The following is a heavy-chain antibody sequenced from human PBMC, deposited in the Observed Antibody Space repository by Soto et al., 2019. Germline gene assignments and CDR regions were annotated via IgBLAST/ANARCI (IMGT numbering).Heavy chain of an antibody. CDR2: VYYSGST. CDR3: ARNISTHFDS. Sequence: SETLSLTCAVSGYSSSNGGYLGWIRQAPGKGLEWIGSVYYSGSTHYEPSLRGRIAISVDTLKNQFSLRLTSVTAADTAMYFCARNISTHFDSWGQGIPVTVSS. CDR1: GYSSSNGGY. V-gene: IGHV4-38-2*01. D-gene: IGHD3-9*01. J-gene: IGHJ4*02.